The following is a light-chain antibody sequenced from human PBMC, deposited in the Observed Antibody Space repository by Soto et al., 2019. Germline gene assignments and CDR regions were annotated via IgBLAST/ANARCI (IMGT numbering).Light chain of an antibody. V-gene: IGLV1-47*01. J-gene: IGLJ1*01. CDR2: RNN. Sequence: SALTQPPSASGTPGQRVTLSFSGKSNNIGSNYVYWYQQLPGTAPKLLIYRNNQRPSGVPDRFSGSKSGTSASLAISGLRSEDEADYYCAAWDDSLSGQVFGTGTKVTVL. CDR3: AAWDDSLSGQV. CDR1: SNNIGSNY.